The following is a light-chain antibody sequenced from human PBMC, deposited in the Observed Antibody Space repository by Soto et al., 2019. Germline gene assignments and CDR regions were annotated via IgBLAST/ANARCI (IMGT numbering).Light chain of an antibody. Sequence: DIQRNQSPSSLSASVGDSVTITCEASQDISNYLNWYQQKPGKAPKLLIYDASNLETGVPSRFSGIGSGTDFTFTISSLQTEDIATYYGQQYENLPTWTFCQGTKVDIK. CDR2: DAS. CDR1: QDISNY. J-gene: IGKJ1*01. V-gene: IGKV1-33*01. CDR3: QQYENLPTWT.